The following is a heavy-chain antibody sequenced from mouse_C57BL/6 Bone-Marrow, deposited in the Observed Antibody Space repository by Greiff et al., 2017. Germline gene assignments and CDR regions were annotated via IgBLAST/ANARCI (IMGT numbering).Heavy chain of an antibody. Sequence: EVKLQESGPGLVKPSQSLSLTCSVTGYSITSGYYWNWIRQFPGNKLEWMGYISYDGSNNYNPSLKNRISITRDTSKNQFFLKLNSVTTEDTATYYCASPLRYWYFDVWGTGTTVTVAS. CDR2: ISYDGSN. J-gene: IGHJ1*03. CDR1: GYSITSGYY. V-gene: IGHV3-6*01. CDR3: ASPLRYWYFDV. D-gene: IGHD1-1*01.